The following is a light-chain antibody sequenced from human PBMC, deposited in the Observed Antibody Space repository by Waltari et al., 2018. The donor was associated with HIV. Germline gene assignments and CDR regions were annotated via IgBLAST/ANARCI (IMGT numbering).Light chain of an antibody. J-gene: IGKJ4*01. V-gene: IGKV3D-15*01. CDR3: QQYNNWPPLT. Sequence: EVVMTQSPATLSVSPGEGATLSCRASQSVGSNLAWYQQKPGQAPRLLIYGASSRATGIPARFSGSGSGTEFTLTISSLQSEDFAIYFCQQYNNWPPLTFSGGTKVEIK. CDR2: GAS. CDR1: QSVGSN.